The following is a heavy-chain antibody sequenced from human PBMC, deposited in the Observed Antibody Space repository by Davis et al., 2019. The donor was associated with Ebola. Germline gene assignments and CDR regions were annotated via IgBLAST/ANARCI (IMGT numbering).Heavy chain of an antibody. J-gene: IGHJ4*02. CDR3: AKLGSY. D-gene: IGHD7-27*01. CDR2: IYYSGST. V-gene: IGHV4-61*01. CDR1: GGSVSSGSYY. Sequence: PSETLSLTCTVSGGSVSSGSYYWSWIRQPPGKGLEWIGYIYYSGSTNYNPSLKSRVTISVDTSKNQFSLKLSSVTAADTAVYYCAKLGSYWGQGTLVTVSS.